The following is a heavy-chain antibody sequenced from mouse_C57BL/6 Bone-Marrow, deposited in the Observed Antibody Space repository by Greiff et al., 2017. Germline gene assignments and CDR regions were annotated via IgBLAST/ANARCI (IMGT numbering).Heavy chain of an antibody. CDR2: IYPRSGHP. CDR1: GYTFTSYG. CDR3: ARGGQLRPYYFDY. D-gene: IGHD3-2*02. J-gene: IGHJ2*01. Sequence: QVQLKESGAELARPGASVKLSCKASGYTFTSYGISWVKQRTGQGLAWIGEIYPRSGHPYYNEKFKGKATLTADKSSRTAYMEIRSLTSEDSAVYFCARGGQLRPYYFDYWGQGTTLTVSS. V-gene: IGHV1-81*01.